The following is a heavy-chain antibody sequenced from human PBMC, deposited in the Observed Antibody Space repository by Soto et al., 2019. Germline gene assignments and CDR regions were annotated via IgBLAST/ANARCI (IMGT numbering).Heavy chain of an antibody. CDR2: IYYSGST. CDR1: GYSISSSNW. J-gene: IGHJ6*02. CDR3: ARNMVNWSGMDV. D-gene: IGHD5-18*01. V-gene: IGHV4-28*01. Sequence: SETLSLTYAVSGYSISSSNWCGWIQQPPGKGLEWIGYIYYSGSTYYNPSLKSRVTMSVDTSKNQFSLKLSSVTAVDTAVYYCARNMVNWSGMDVWGQGTTVTVSS.